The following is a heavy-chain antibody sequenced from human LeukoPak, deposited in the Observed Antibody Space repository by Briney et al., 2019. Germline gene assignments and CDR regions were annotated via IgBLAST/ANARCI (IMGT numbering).Heavy chain of an antibody. CDR2: IHYTGTT. CDR1: GGSISGSSSY. V-gene: IGHV4-39*01. J-gene: IGHJ5*02. Sequence: SETLSLTCTVSGGSISGSSSYWGWIRQPPGKGLDYIGSIHYTGTTYYNPSLKSRVTLSVDTSQNQFSLKLTSVTAADAAVYYCARGSPYASWGQGTLVTVSS. CDR3: ARGSPYAS. D-gene: IGHD1-26*01.